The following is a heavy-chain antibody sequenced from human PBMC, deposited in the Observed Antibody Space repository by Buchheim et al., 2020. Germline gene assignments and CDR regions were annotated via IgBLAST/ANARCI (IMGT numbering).Heavy chain of an antibody. CDR1: GFTFSSSA. CDR3: AKGQGAYSGSYAS. J-gene: IGHJ5*02. CDR2: ITGRGDKR. D-gene: IGHD1-26*01. V-gene: IGHV3-23*01. Sequence: EVQLLESGGALVQPGGSLRLSCAASGFTFSSSAMTWVRQAPGRGLEWVSAITGRGDKRYYADSMRGRFTIPRDNSKNTLFLQMDSLRAEDTAVYYCAKGQGAYSGSYASWGQGTL.